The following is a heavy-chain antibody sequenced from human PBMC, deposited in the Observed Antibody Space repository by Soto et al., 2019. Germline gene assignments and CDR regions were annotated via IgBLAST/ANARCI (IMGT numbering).Heavy chain of an antibody. V-gene: IGHV3-33*01. Sequence: QVHLVESGGGVAQPGRSLRLSCAASGSIFTGYGMHWVRQAPGKGLEWVAVIWFDGSNKYYADSVKGRFTISRDNSKNMLYLQMNSLRVEDTAVYYCARDGIGGTNFRGYIDYWGQGTLVTV. CDR3: ARDGIGGTNFRGYIDY. J-gene: IGHJ4*02. D-gene: IGHD1-1*01. CDR1: GSIFTGYG. CDR2: IWFDGSNK.